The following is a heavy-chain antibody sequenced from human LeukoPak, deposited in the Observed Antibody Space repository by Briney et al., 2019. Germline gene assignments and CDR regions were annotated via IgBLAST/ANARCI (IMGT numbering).Heavy chain of an antibody. CDR2: IYYSGTS. CDR3: ARYLIRGVIFDY. V-gene: IGHV4-61*01. D-gene: IGHD3-10*01. J-gene: IGHJ4*02. CDR1: GDSVNSNSYF. Sequence: PSETLSLTCNVSGDSVNSNSYFWSWIRQPPGKGLEWIGYIYYSGTSDFNPSLKSRVTISLDTSKNQFSLKLSSVTAADTAVYYCARYLIRGVIFDYWGQGTLVTVSS.